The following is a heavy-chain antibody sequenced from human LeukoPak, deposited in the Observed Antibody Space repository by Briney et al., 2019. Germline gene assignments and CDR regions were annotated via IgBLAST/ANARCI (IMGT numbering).Heavy chain of an antibody. CDR3: ARGRRTWLRSEYYFDY. CDR2: IYNVGTT. Sequence: SETLSLTCNVSGGSISSSSYYWAWVRQPPGKGLEWIGSIYNVGTTYYNPSLKSRVTISLDTSKNHFSLKLTSVTAADTAVYYCARGRRTWLRSEYYFDYWGQGTLVTVSS. V-gene: IGHV4-39*07. D-gene: IGHD5-12*01. J-gene: IGHJ4*02. CDR1: GGSISSSSYY.